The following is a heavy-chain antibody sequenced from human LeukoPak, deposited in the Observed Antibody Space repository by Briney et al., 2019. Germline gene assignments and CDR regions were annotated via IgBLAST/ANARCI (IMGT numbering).Heavy chain of an antibody. CDR3: AAVRGVMSYFDY. D-gene: IGHD3-10*01. Sequence: GGSLRLSCAASGFTFSSYAMSWVRQAPGKGLEWVSAISGSGGSTYYADSVKGRFTISRDNSKNTLHLQMNSLRAEDTAVYYCAAVRGVMSYFDYWGQGTLVTVSS. CDR1: GFTFSSYA. CDR2: ISGSGGST. V-gene: IGHV3-23*01. J-gene: IGHJ4*02.